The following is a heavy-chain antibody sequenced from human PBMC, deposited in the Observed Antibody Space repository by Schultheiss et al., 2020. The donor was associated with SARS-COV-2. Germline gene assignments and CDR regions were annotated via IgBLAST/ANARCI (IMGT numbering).Heavy chain of an antibody. CDR3: ARGEDDISL. D-gene: IGHD3-9*01. V-gene: IGHV3-21*01. CDR2: ISGSGGST. Sequence: GGSLRLSCAASGFTFSSYGMHWVRQAPGKGLEWVSAISGSGGSTYYADSVKGRFTISRDNAKNSLYLQMNSLRAEDTAVYYCARGEDDISLWGQGTLVTVSS. J-gene: IGHJ4*02. CDR1: GFTFSSYG.